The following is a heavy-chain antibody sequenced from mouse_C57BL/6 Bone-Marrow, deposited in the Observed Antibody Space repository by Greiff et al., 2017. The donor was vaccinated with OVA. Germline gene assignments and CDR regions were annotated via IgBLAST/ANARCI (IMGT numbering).Heavy chain of an antibody. CDR1: DYTFTGYW. V-gene: IGHV1-9*01. CDR3: AGGGPDY. CDR2: ILPGSGST. Sequence: QVQLQQSGAELMKPGASVKLSCKATDYTFTGYWIEWVKQRPGHGLEWIGEILPGSGSTNYTEKFKGKATFTADTSSNTAYMQLSSLTTEDSAIYYCAGGGPDYWGQGTTLTVSS. J-gene: IGHJ2*01.